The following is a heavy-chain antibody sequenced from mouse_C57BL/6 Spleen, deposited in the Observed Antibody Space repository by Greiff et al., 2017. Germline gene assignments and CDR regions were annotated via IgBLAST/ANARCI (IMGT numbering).Heavy chain of an antibody. V-gene: IGHV1-64*01. CDR3: ARRDTTAYYAMDY. CDR1: GYTFTSYW. J-gene: IGHJ4*01. D-gene: IGHD1-2*01. Sequence: QVQLQQPGAELVKPGASVKLSCKASGYTFTSYWMHWVKQRPGQGLEWIGMIHPTSGSTNYNEKFKSKATLTVDKSSSTAYMQLSSLTSEDSAVYYCARRDTTAYYAMDYWGQGTSVTVSS. CDR2: IHPTSGST.